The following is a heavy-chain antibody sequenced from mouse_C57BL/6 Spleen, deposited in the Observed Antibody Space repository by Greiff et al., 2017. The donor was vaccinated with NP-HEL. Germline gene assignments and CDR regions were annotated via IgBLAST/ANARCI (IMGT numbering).Heavy chain of an antibody. D-gene: IGHD2-3*01. V-gene: IGHV1-72*01. CDR2: IVPNSGGT. J-gene: IGHJ3*01. Sequence: QVQLQQPGAELVKPGASVKLSCKASGYSFTSYWMRWVKQRPGRGLVWFGRIVPNSGGTKYNEKFKSKATLTVDKPSSTAYMQLSSLTSEDSAVYYCGRDYDGYYVSFFAYWGQGTLVTVSA. CDR3: GRDYDGYYVSFFAY. CDR1: GYSFTSYW.